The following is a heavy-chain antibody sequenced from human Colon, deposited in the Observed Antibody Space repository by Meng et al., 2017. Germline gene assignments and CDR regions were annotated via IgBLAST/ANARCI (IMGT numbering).Heavy chain of an antibody. CDR1: GYTFTGYY. D-gene: IGHD4-11*01. V-gene: IGHV1-2*06. CDR3: ARAARIYSNYGMDV. Sequence: ASVKVSCMASGYTFTGYYMHWVRQAPGQGLEWMGRINPNSGGTNYAQKFQGRVTMTRDTSISTAYMELSRLRSDDTAVYYCARAARIYSNYGMDVWGQGTTVTVSS. J-gene: IGHJ6*02. CDR2: INPNSGGT.